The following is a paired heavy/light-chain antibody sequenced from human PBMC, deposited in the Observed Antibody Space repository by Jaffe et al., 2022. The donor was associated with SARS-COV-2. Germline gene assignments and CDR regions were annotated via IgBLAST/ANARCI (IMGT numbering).Light chain of an antibody. CDR2: WGS. CDR3: MHLLQTPVT. J-gene: IGKJ5*01. V-gene: IGKV2-28*01. Sequence: DIVLTQSPVSLSVTPGEPASISCRSSQSLLVANGYNYLDWYVQKPGQSPQLLIFWGSHRASGVPDRFSGSGSGSDFTLKISRVEAEDVGVYYCMHLLQTPVTFGQGTRLETK. CDR1: QSLLVANGYNY.
Heavy chain of an antibody. CDR2: IKTRTEYYAT. CDR1: GFMFSGSD. D-gene: IGHD1-26*01. V-gene: IGHV3-73*01. Sequence: EVQLVESGGGLVQPGGSLKLSCAASGFMFSGSDIHWVRQASGKGLEWLGRIKTRTEYYATAYAPSLRGRFTLTRDDSKDTAYLQLDTLEAEDTALYYCLRRVVTEGGTFWGQGTLVTVSS. J-gene: IGHJ4*02. CDR3: LRRVVTEGGTF.